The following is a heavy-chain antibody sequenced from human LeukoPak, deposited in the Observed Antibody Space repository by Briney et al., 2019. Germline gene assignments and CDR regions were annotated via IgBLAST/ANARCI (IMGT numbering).Heavy chain of an antibody. CDR3: ARAIWYGSGTTAFDY. Sequence: SQTLSLTCAVSGGSITSGGYSWSWIRQPPGEGLELIGYIYYSGSTYYNPSLKSRATISVDTSKNQFSLKLNSATAADTAVYFCARAIWYGSGTTAFDYWGPGTLVTVSS. V-gene: IGHV4-30-4*07. J-gene: IGHJ4*02. CDR1: GGSITSGGYS. D-gene: IGHD3-10*01. CDR2: IYYSGST.